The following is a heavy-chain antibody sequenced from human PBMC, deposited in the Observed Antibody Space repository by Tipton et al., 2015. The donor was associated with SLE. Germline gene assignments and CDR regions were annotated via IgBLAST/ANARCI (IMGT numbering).Heavy chain of an antibody. J-gene: IGHJ6*03. CDR2: INHSGST. V-gene: IGHV4-34*01. CDR1: GGSFSGYY. Sequence: TLSLTCAVYGGSFSGYYWSWIRQPPGKGLEWIGEINHSGSTNYNPSLKSRVTISVDTSKNQFSLKLSSVTAADTAVYYCARANFWNRGYYFGGGEDYYYYYMDVWGKGTTVTVSS. D-gene: IGHD3-3*01. CDR3: ARANFWNRGYYFGGGEDYYYYYMDV.